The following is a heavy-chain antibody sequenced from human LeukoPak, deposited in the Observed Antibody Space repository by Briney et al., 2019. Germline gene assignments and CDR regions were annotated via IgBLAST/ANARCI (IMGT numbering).Heavy chain of an antibody. CDR2: IYYSGST. J-gene: IGHJ5*02. CDR3: ARGGGSCYSCWFDP. Sequence: PSETLSLTCTVSGGSISSGGYYWSWIRQHPGKGLEWIGYIYYSGSTYYNPSVKSRVTISVDTSKNQFSLKLSSVTAADTAVYYCARGGGSCYSCWFDPWGQGTLVTDSS. D-gene: IGHD2-15*01. CDR1: GGSISSGGYY. V-gene: IGHV4-31*03.